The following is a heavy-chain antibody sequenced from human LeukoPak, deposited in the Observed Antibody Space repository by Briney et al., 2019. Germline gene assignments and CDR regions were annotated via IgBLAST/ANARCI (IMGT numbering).Heavy chain of an antibody. CDR2: LDPEDGET. D-gene: IGHD5-12*01. V-gene: IGHV1-24*01. CDR3: ATDDGGYGHPRV. Sequence: GASVKVSCRVSGYTVTELSMHWVRQAPGKGLEWMGGLDPEDGETIYAQKFQGRVTMTEDTSTDTAYIELSSLRSEDTAVYYCATDDGGYGHPRVWGQGTLVTVSS. J-gene: IGHJ4*02. CDR1: GYTVTELS.